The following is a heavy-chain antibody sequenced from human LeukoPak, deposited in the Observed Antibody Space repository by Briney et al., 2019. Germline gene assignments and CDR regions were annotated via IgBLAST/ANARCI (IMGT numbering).Heavy chain of an antibody. Sequence: SQTLSLTCAVSGDTFSSNSAAWNWIRQAPSRGLEWLVRTFYSSKRYNDYVASVEGRITINPDTSKNQFDLQLNSVTPEDTAVYYCAREEYSSVWSFDYWSQGSLVTVSS. J-gene: IGHJ4*02. V-gene: IGHV6-1*01. CDR2: TFYSSKRYN. CDR3: AREEYSSVWSFDY. CDR1: GDTFSSNSAA. D-gene: IGHD6-19*01.